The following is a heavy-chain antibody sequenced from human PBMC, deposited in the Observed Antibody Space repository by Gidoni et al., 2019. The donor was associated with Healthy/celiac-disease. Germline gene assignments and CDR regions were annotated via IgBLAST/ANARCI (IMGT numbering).Heavy chain of an antibody. D-gene: IGHD2-21*02. Sequence: QVQLVESGGGVVQPGRSLSISCAASGFTFSSDGMHWVRRAPGKGLEWVAVIWYDGSNKYYADSVKGRFTISRDNSKNTLYLQMNSLSAEDTAVYYCARDKGPYCGGDCYSGYWGQGTLVTVSS. CDR3: ARDKGPYCGGDCYSGY. V-gene: IGHV3-33*01. CDR2: IWYDGSNK. J-gene: IGHJ4*02. CDR1: GFTFSSDG.